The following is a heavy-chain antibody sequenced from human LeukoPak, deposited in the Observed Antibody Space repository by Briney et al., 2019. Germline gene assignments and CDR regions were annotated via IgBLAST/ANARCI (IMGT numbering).Heavy chain of an antibody. CDR3: AKGVAVASPYYLDY. D-gene: IGHD6-19*01. CDR1: GFTFSSYA. J-gene: IGHJ4*02. V-gene: IGHV3-23*01. Sequence: GGSLRLSCAAFGFTFSSYAMSWVREAPGKGLEWVSPISGSGISKYYADSVKGRFTISRDNSKNTLYLQMNSLRAEDTAVYYCAKGVAVASPYYLDYWGQGTLVTVSS. CDR2: ISGSGISK.